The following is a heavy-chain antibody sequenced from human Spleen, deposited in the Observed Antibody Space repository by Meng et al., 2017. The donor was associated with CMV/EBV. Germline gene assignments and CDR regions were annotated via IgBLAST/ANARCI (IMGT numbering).Heavy chain of an antibody. V-gene: IGHV1-2*02. D-gene: IGHD3-16*01. J-gene: IGHJ4*02. CDR1: GYTFTGYY. Sequence: ASVKVSCKASGYTFTGYYIHWVRQAPGQGLEWMGWINPNSRSTNYAQKFQGRVTMTRDTSISTAFMELSGLTSDDTAVYYCATLGFWGVYFDHWGQGTLVTVSS. CDR3: ATLGFWGVYFDH. CDR2: INPNSRST.